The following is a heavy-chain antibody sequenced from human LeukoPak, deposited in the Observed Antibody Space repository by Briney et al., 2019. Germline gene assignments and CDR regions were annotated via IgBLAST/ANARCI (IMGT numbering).Heavy chain of an antibody. CDR1: GGSISTYY. D-gene: IGHD2-2*01. J-gene: IGHJ4*02. CDR3: ARAPLGSTGVPFDY. CDR2: IYYSGST. Sequence: SETLSLTCIVSGGSISTYYWSWIRQPPGKGLEWIGSIYYSGSTNYNPSLKSRVTISVDTSKNQFSLKLSSVTAADTAVYYCARAPLGSTGVPFDYWGQGTLVTVSS. V-gene: IGHV4-59*01.